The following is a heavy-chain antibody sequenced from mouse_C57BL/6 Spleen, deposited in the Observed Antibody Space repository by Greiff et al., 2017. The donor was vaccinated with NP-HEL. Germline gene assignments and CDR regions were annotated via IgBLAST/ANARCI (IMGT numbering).Heavy chain of an antibody. D-gene: IGHD2-5*01. CDR1: GFNIKDYY. J-gene: IGHJ4*01. CDR3: TTSNYDAMDY. Sequence: EVQLQQSGAELVRPGASAKLSCTASGFNIKDYYMHWVKQRPEQGLEWIGRIDPEDGDTEYAPKFQGKATMTADASSNTTYLQLSSLTSEDTAVYYCTTSNYDAMDYWGQGTSVAVSS. CDR2: IDPEDGDT. V-gene: IGHV14-1*01.